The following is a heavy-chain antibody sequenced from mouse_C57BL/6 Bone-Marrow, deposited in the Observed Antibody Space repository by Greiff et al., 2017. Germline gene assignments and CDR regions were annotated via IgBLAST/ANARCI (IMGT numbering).Heavy chain of an antibody. J-gene: IGHJ4*01. Sequence: VQLQQSGAELVRPGASVTLSCKASGYTFTDYEMHWVKQTPVHGLEWIGAIDPETGGTAYNQKFKGKAILTAEKSSSTAYMELRSLTSEDSAVYYCTKITTVVANYAMDYWGQGTSVTVSS. D-gene: IGHD1-1*01. CDR3: TKITTVVANYAMDY. CDR2: IDPETGGT. V-gene: IGHV1-15*01. CDR1: GYTFTDYE.